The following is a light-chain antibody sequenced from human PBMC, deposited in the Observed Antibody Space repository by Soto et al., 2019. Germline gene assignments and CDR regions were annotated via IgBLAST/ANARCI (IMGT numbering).Light chain of an antibody. V-gene: IGKV1-5*01. J-gene: IGKJ2*03. Sequence: DIQMTQSLSTLSASVGDRVTITCRASQSFSSWLAWYQQKPGKAPKLLIYDASSLESGVPSRFSGRGSGTEFTLTISSLRPDEFATYYGQQYNTYYSFGQGTKLEIK. CDR2: DAS. CDR3: QQYNTYYS. CDR1: QSFSSW.